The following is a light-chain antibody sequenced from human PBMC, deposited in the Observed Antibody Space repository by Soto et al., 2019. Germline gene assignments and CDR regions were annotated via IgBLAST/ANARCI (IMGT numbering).Light chain of an antibody. CDR2: AAS. CDR3: QQSYSKVT. Sequence: DIQMTQSPSSLSASVGDRVTITCRASQSISSYLNWYQQKPGKAPRLLIYAASSLHSGVPSRFSGGGSGTDFTLTISSLPPEDFETYYGQQSYSKVTFGPGTKVDIK. V-gene: IGKV1-39*01. CDR1: QSISSY. J-gene: IGKJ3*01.